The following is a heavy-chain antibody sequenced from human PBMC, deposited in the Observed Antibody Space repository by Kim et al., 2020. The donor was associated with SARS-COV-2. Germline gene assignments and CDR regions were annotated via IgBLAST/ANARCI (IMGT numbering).Heavy chain of an antibody. CDR1: GFTFSSYS. J-gene: IGHJ4*02. CDR2: ISSSSSTI. CDR3: AKPGTPSLRAFDY. Sequence: GGSLRLSCAASGFTFSSYSMNWVSQAPGKGMEWVSYISSSSSTIYYADSVKGRFTISRDNAGNSLYLQMNSLRDEDTAVYYCAKPGTPSLRAFDYWGQGALITVSS. D-gene: IGHD1-1*01. V-gene: IGHV3-48*02.